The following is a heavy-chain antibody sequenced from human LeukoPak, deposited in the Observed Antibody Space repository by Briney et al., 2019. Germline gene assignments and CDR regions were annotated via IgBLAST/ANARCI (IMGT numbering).Heavy chain of an antibody. CDR1: GGSISSYY. J-gene: IGHJ4*02. CDR2: VYPGDSDT. D-gene: IGHD2-15*01. Sequence: ETLSLTCTVSGGSISSYYWSWIRQPPGKGLEWMGIVYPGDSDTRYSPSFQGQVTISADKSISTAYLQWSSLKASDTAMYYCARRSGGSREGSDYWGQGTLVTVSS. CDR3: ARRSGGSREGSDY. V-gene: IGHV5-51*01.